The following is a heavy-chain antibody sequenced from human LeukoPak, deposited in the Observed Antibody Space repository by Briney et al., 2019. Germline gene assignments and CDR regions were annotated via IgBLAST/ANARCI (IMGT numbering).Heavy chain of an antibody. CDR3: ASFTFNLAEWKLHGVWAFDI. CDR2: IIPIFGTA. J-gene: IGHJ3*02. V-gene: IGHV1-69*06. CDR1: GGTFSSYA. D-gene: IGHD1-26*01. Sequence: SVKVSCKASGGTFSSYAISWVRQAPGQGLEWMGGIIPIFGTANYAQKFRGRVTITADKSTSTAYMELSSLRSEDTAVYYCASFTFNLAEWKLHGVWAFDIWGQGTMVTVSS.